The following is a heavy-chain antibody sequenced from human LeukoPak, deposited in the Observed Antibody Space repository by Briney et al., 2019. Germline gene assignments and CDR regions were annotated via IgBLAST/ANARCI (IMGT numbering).Heavy chain of an antibody. V-gene: IGHV1-3*01. CDR3: ARGNNRDY. D-gene: IGHD1-14*01. CDR1: GYTFTNYA. J-gene: IGHJ4*02. Sequence: ASVTVSCKASGYTFTNYALHWVRQAPGQRLEWMGWINADNGNTKYSQKFQGRVTITRDTSASTAYMELSSLRSEDTAVYYCARGNNRDYWGQGTLVTVSS. CDR2: INADNGNT.